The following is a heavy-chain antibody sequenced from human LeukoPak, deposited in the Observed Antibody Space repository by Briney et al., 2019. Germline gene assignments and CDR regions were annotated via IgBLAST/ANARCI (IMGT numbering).Heavy chain of an antibody. CDR3: AKRTRAYYDSSGYLFDY. D-gene: IGHD3-22*01. V-gene: IGHV3-23*01. CDR1: GFTFSSYA. J-gene: IGHJ4*02. CDR2: ISGSGGST. Sequence: GGSLRLSCAVSGFTFSSYAMSWVRQAPGKGLEWVSAISGSGGSTYYADSVKGRFTISRDNSKNTLYLQMNSLRAEDTAVYYCAKRTRAYYDSSGYLFDYWGQGTLVTVSS.